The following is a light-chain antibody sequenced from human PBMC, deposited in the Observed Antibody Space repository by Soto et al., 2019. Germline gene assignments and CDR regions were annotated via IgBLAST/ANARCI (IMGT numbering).Light chain of an antibody. Sequence: DVLTTQSRLSLPFSLVHRSSICFMSNQSVVHSDGIAYFSWFQQRPGRSPRRLIYKVSNRDSGVPARFSGSGSGTDFALKISRVEAEDVGVYYCMQGTHWPITFGQGTRLEIK. CDR1: QSVVHSDGIAY. J-gene: IGKJ5*01. V-gene: IGKV2-30*02. CDR3: MQGTHWPIT. CDR2: KVS.